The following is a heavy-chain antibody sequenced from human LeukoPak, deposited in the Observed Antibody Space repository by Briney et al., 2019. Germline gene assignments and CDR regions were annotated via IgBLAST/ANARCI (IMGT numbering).Heavy chain of an antibody. D-gene: IGHD3-9*01. V-gene: IGHV1-46*01. CDR1: GYTFTSYY. Sequence: ASVKVSCKASGYTFTSYYMHWVRQAPGQGLEWMGIINPSGGSTTYAQKFQGRVTISVDTSKNQFSLKLSSVTAADTAVYYCATLSTFYDILTPPFDYWGQGTLVTVSS. CDR2: INPSGGST. CDR3: ATLSTFYDILTPPFDY. J-gene: IGHJ4*02.